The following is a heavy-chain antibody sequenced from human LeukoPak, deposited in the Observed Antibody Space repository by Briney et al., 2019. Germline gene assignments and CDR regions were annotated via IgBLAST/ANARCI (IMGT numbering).Heavy chain of an antibody. D-gene: IGHD6-13*01. Sequence: GGSRRLSCAASGFTFISYSMNWSRQAPGKVLDLVSSISRRSSYIPYADSVKGRFTISRDNSKNTLYLQMNSLRDEDTAVYYCAKDARIAAAGKSGSFQHWGQGTLVTVSS. CDR2: ISRRSSYI. CDR3: AKDARIAAAGKSGSFQH. J-gene: IGHJ1*01. V-gene: IGHV3-21*04. CDR1: GFTFISYS.